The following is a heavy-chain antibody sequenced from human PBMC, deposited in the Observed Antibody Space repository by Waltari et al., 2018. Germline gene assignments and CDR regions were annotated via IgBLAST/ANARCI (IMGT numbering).Heavy chain of an antibody. CDR1: GYIFTKYG. J-gene: IGHJ4*02. CDR2: INPDSDIT. V-gene: IGHV1-18*04. Sequence: VRLVQSGPEVKKPGASVKISCKTSGYIFTKYGLNGLRQAPGQGLEWMGWINPDSDITHYAPRFPGRVIMSKDTATGTAYMDLRSLTSDDTAVYFCARLYYETDGYPFDSWGQGTLVTVSS. CDR3: ARLYYETDGYPFDS. D-gene: IGHD3-16*01.